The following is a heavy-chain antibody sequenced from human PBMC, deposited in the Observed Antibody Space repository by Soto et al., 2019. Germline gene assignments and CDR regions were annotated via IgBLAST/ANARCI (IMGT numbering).Heavy chain of an antibody. V-gene: IGHV1-69*05. CDR1: GGTFSSYA. D-gene: IGHD2-2*01. J-gene: IGHJ4*01. CDR2: IIPIFGTA. Sequence: SVKVSCKASGGTFSSYAISWVRQAPGQGLEWMGGIIPIFGTANYAQKFQGRVTITTDKSTSTAYMELRSLRSDDTAVYYCARGHGSSTTDFDYWGQGTLVPVSS. CDR3: ARGHGSSTTDFDY.